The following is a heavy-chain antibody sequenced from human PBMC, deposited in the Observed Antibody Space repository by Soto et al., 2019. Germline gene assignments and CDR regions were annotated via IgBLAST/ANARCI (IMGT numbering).Heavy chain of an antibody. J-gene: IGHJ6*02. CDR1: GVSLVSYY. Sequence: SETLSLTCSVSGVSLVSYYWRWVRQPPGKGLEWLGHIDYSGNTKYNPSLESRVTMSVDRSENQVSLKLSSVTAADTAVYYCASTYDSSPNYVWGQGTTVTVSS. D-gene: IGHD3-22*01. V-gene: IGHV4-59*01. CDR3: ASTYDSSPNYV. CDR2: IDYSGNT.